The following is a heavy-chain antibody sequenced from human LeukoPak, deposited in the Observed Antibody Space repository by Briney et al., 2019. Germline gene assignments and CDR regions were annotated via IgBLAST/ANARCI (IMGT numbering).Heavy chain of an antibody. J-gene: IGHJ6*03. CDR2: INHSGST. D-gene: IGHD2-2*02. CDR3: ARLRRDRSRRVTVPAAIRGGLGYYYYYMDV. V-gene: IGHV4-34*01. Sequence: SETLSLTCAIYGGSFSGYYWSWIRQPPGKGLEWIGEINHSGSTNYNPSLKSRVTISVDTSKNQFSLKLISVTAADTAVYYCARLRRDRSRRVTVPAAIRGGLGYYYYYMDVWGKGTTVTVSS. CDR1: GGSFSGYY.